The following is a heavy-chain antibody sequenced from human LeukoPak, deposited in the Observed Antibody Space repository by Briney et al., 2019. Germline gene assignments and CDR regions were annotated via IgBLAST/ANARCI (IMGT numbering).Heavy chain of an antibody. J-gene: IGHJ3*02. CDR2: IYYSGST. D-gene: IGHD5-24*01. CDR3: ARADYVEMATIGVAFDI. Sequence: PSETLSLTCTVSGGSISNSSSYWGWIRQPPGKGLEWIGSIYYSGSTYYNPSLKSRVTISVDTSKNQFSLKLSSVTPEDTAVYYCARADYVEMATIGVAFDIWGQGTMVTVSS. CDR1: GGSISNSSSY. V-gene: IGHV4-39*01.